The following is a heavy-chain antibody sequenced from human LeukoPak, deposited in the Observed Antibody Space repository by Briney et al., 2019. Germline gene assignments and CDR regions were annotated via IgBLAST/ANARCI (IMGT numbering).Heavy chain of an antibody. CDR2: IYYSGTT. J-gene: IGHJ1*01. D-gene: IGHD2-15*01. CDR1: GGSISSYY. V-gene: IGHV4-59*01. CDR3: AREDYCSGGSCYSGYFQH. Sequence: SETLSLTCSVSGGSISSYYWSWIRQPPGKGLEWIGYIYYSGTTNYNPSLKSRVTISVDTSKNQFSLKLSSVTAADTAVYYCAREDYCSGGSCYSGYFQHWGQGTLVTVSS.